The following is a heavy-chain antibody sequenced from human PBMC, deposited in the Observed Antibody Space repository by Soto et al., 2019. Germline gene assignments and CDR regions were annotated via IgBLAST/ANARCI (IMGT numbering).Heavy chain of an antibody. Sequence: QVQLQQWGAGLLKPSETLSLTCAVYGGSFSGYYWSWIRQPPGKGLEWIGEINHSGSTNYNPSLKSRVTISVDTSKNQFSLKLSSVTAADTAVYYCARGRIVLVPAAKRSWFDPWGQGTLVTVSS. CDR3: ARGRIVLVPAAKRSWFDP. CDR2: INHSGST. CDR1: GGSFSGYY. V-gene: IGHV4-34*01. J-gene: IGHJ5*02. D-gene: IGHD2-2*01.